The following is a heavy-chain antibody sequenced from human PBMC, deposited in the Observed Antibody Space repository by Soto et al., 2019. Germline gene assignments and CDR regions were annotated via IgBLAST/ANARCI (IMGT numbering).Heavy chain of an antibody. Sequence: GGSLRLSCAASCFTVSSGYMSWVRQAPGMGLEWVSVILSGGDTYYAASVKGRFTVSRDNSQNTVYLQMNSLRGEDTATYYCARGYWRFGESYYFDYWGQGSLVTVSS. CDR2: ILSGGDT. CDR3: ARGYWRFGESYYFDY. V-gene: IGHV3-53*01. CDR1: CFTVSSGY. D-gene: IGHD3-10*01. J-gene: IGHJ4*02.